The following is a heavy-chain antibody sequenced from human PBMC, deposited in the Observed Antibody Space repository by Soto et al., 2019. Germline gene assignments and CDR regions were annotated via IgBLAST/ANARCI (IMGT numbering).Heavy chain of an antibody. Sequence: QVQLVESGGGVVQPGRSLRLSCAASGFTFSSYGMHWVRQAPGKGLEWVAVISYDGSNKYYADSVKGRFTISRDNSKNTLYPQMNSLRAEDTAVYYCAPWFGAFDYWGQGTRVTVSS. CDR1: GFTFSSYG. CDR2: ISYDGSNK. J-gene: IGHJ4*02. CDR3: APWFGAFDY. V-gene: IGHV3-30*03. D-gene: IGHD3-10*01.